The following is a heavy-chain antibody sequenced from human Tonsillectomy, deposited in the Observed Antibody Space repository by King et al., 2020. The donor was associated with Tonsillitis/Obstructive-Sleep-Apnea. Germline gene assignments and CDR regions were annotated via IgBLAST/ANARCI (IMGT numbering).Heavy chain of an antibody. CDR1: GYNFTIHW. CDR2: IDPFDSYT. V-gene: IGHV5-10-1*01. D-gene: IGHD3-9*01. Sequence: QLVQSGAEVKKPGESLRISCKGSGYNFTIHWISWVRQMPGKGLEWMGRIDPFDSYTNYRPSFQGHVTISADKSSSTAYLQWSSLKASDTAIYYGARQDYDILTGDYFYYMDVWGKGTTVTVSS. CDR3: ARQDYDILTGDYFYYMDV. J-gene: IGHJ6*03.